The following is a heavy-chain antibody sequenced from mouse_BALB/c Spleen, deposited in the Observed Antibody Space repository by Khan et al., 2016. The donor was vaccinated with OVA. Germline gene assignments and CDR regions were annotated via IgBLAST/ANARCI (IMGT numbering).Heavy chain of an antibody. CDR1: GYTFTSYD. CDR2: IFPGDDNT. V-gene: IGHV1S56*01. CDR3: ARRRGSMDY. Sequence: QVQLQQSGTELVKPGASVKLSCKASGYTFTSYDINWVRQRPEQGLEWIGWIFPGDDNTNYNEKFTGKATLTTDKSSSTAYMQLSRLTSEDSAVYCCARRRGSMDYWGQGTSGTVSS. J-gene: IGHJ4*01.